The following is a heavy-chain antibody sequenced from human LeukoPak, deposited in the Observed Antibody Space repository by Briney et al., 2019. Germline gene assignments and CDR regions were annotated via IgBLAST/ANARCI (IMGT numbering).Heavy chain of an antibody. Sequence: SVKVSCKASGGTFISYAISWVRQAPGQGLEWMGGIIPIFGTANYAQKFQGRVTITADESTSTAYMELSSLRSEDTAVYYCARSKSSSWYLFDYWGQGTLVTVSS. V-gene: IGHV1-69*13. CDR1: GGTFISYA. CDR3: ARSKSSSWYLFDY. J-gene: IGHJ4*02. CDR2: IIPIFGTA. D-gene: IGHD6-13*01.